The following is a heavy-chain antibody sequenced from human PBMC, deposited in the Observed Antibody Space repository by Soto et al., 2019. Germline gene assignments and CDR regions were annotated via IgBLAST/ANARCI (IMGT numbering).Heavy chain of an antibody. V-gene: IGHV4-61*01. Sequence: SETLSLTCTVSGGSVSSGSYYWSWIRQPPGKGLEWIGYIYYSGSTNYNPSLKSRVTISVDTSKNQFSLKLSSVTAADTAVYYCASSSDSGSYDLDYWGQGTLVTVSS. CDR1: GGSVSSGSYY. D-gene: IGHD1-26*01. CDR2: IYYSGST. CDR3: ASSSDSGSYDLDY. J-gene: IGHJ4*02.